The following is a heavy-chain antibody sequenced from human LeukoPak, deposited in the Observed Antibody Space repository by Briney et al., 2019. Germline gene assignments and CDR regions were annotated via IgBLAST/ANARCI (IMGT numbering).Heavy chain of an antibody. J-gene: IGHJ3*02. CDR1: GFTVSSNY. Sequence: GGSLRLSCAASGFTVSSNYMSWVRQAPGKGLEWVSVIYSGGSTYYADSVKGRFTISRDNSKNTLYLQMNSLRAEDTAVFYCAKDRDDYVWGSYLGAFDIWGQGTMVTVSS. D-gene: IGHD3-16*01. CDR2: IYSGGST. CDR3: AKDRDDYVWGSYLGAFDI. V-gene: IGHV3-53*01.